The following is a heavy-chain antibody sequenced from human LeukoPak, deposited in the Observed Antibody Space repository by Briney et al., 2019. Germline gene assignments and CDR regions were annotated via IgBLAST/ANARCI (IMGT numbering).Heavy chain of an antibody. Sequence: SQTLSLTCTVSGGSISSGDNYWSWIRQPAGKGLEWIGRIYTSGGTNYNPSLKSRVTISEDTSKNQFSLKLSSVTAADTAVYCCASAYTYASRFVYWGQGTLVTVSS. V-gene: IGHV4-61*02. J-gene: IGHJ4*02. CDR3: ASAYTYASRFVY. CDR1: GGSISSGDNY. CDR2: IYTSGGT. D-gene: IGHD5-18*01.